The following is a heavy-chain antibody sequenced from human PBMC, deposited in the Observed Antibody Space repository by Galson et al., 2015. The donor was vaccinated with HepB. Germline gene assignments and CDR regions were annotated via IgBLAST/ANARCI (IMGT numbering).Heavy chain of an antibody. D-gene: IGHD3-16*01. CDR3: ASSAYHSIPKSHHN. J-gene: IGHJ4*02. Sequence: SLRLSCAASGFTFDDNVMHWVRQAPGKGLEWVSGISWNSGSIGYVDSVKGRFTISRDNAKNSLYLQMNSLRADDTAVYFCASSAYHSIPKSHHNWGQGTLVTVSS. CDR1: GFTFDDNV. CDR2: ISWNSGSI. V-gene: IGHV3-9*01.